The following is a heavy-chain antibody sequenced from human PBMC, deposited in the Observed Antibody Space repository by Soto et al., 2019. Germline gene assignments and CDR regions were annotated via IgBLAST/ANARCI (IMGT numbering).Heavy chain of an antibody. CDR3: ARDEQQLALTYYYYYYGMDV. CDR1: GFTFSSYT. V-gene: IGHV3-30-3*01. D-gene: IGHD6-13*01. J-gene: IGHJ6*02. Sequence: GGSLRLSCAASGFTFSSYTMHWVRQAPGKGLEWVAVISYDGSNKYYADSVKGRFTISRDNAKNSLYLQMNSLRAEDTAVYYCARDEQQLALTYYYYYYGMDVWGQGTTVTVSS. CDR2: ISYDGSNK.